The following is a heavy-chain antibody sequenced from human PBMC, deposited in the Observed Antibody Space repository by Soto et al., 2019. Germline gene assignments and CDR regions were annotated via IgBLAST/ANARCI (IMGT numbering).Heavy chain of an antibody. V-gene: IGHV3-33*01. CDR3: AREVTAMVTSDYYYYGMDV. D-gene: IGHD5-18*01. J-gene: IGHJ6*02. Sequence: AGGSLRLSCAASGFTFSSYGMHWVRQAPGKGLEWVAVIWYDGSNKYYADSVKGRSTISRDNSKNTLYLQMNSLRAEDTAVFYCAREVTAMVTSDYYYYGMDVWGQGTTVTVSS. CDR1: GFTFSSYG. CDR2: IWYDGSNK.